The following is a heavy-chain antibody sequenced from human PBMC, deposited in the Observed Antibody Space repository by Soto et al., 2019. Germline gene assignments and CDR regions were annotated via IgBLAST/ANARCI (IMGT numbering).Heavy chain of an antibody. CDR1: GFTFHNYW. CDR3: ARENYLDY. CDR2: IKPDGSEK. Sequence: PGGSLRLSCAASGFTFHNYWMGWVRQTPDKGLEWVANIKPDGSEKYYVDSVKGRFTISRDNAKNSLYLQMNSPRAEDTAVYYCARENYLDYWGQGALVTVSS. J-gene: IGHJ4*02. V-gene: IGHV3-7*01.